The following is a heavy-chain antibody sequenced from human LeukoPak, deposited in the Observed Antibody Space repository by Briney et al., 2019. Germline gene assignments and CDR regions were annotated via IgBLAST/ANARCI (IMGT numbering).Heavy chain of an antibody. CDR1: GGSFRGYY. Sequence: SETLSLTCAVYGGSFRGYYWSWIRQPPGKGLEWIGEINHSGSTNYNPSLKSRVTISVDTSKNQFSVKLSSVTAADTAVYYCARDQYYYDSSGYSRFDPWGQGTLVTVSS. V-gene: IGHV4-34*01. J-gene: IGHJ5*02. CDR2: INHSGST. D-gene: IGHD3-22*01. CDR3: ARDQYYYDSSGYSRFDP.